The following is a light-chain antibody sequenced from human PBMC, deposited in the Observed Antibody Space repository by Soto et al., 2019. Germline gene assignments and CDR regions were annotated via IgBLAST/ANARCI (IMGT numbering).Light chain of an antibody. CDR1: QSVYSN. Sequence: IVMTQSPDSLSVSPGERVTLSCRASQSVYSNLAWYRHKPGQAPRLLISGASTGATGVPVRFRGSGSGTEFTLTINTLQSEDSAVYYCQQYHTWPVTFGGGTKVDTK. V-gene: IGKV3-15*01. CDR3: QQYHTWPVT. J-gene: IGKJ4*01. CDR2: GAS.